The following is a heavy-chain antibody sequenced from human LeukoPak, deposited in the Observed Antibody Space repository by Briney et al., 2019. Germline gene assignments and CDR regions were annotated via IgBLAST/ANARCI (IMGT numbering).Heavy chain of an antibody. CDR3: AKDSGYSSGWGIDY. D-gene: IGHD6-19*01. CDR1: GFTFDDYA. Sequence: GGSLRLSCAASGFTFDDYAMHWVRQAPGKGLEWVSGISWNSGSISYADSVKGRFTISRDNAKNSLYLQMNSLRAEDTALYYCAKDSGYSSGWGIDYWGQGTLVTVSS. V-gene: IGHV3-9*01. J-gene: IGHJ4*02. CDR2: ISWNSGSI.